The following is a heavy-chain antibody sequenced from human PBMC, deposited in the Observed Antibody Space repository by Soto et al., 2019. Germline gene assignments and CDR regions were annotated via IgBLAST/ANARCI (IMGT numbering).Heavy chain of an antibody. Sequence: PGGSLRLSCAASGFSFNFYVMTWVRQAPGKGLEWVSGMSGSGGHKYYADCVKGRFTVSRDNSNSTLFLQMNSLRAEDTAVYYCARAVTQYFDSWGQGTLVTVSS. V-gene: IGHV3-23*01. CDR3: ARAVTQYFDS. CDR2: MSGSGGHK. CDR1: GFSFNFYV. J-gene: IGHJ4*02.